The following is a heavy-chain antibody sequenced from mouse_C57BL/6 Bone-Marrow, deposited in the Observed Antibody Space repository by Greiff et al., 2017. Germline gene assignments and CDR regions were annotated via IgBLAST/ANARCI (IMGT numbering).Heavy chain of an antibody. Sequence: EVQLQQSGPELVKPGASVKISCKASGYSFTGYYMNWVKQSPEKSLEWIGEINPSTGGTTYNQKFKAKATLTVDKSSSTAYMQLKSLTSEDSAVYYCARGGSSYDPYWYFDVWGTETTVTVSS. D-gene: IGHD1-1*01. V-gene: IGHV1-42*01. CDR1: GYSFTGYY. CDR2: INPSTGGT. J-gene: IGHJ1*03. CDR3: ARGGSSYDPYWYFDV.